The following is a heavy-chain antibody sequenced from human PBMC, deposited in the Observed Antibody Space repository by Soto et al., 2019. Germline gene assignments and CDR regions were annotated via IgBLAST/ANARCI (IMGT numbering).Heavy chain of an antibody. D-gene: IGHD5-18*01. CDR2: IWYDGSNK. CDR3: ARVSGYSYGVPDDY. Sequence: QVQLVESGGGVVQPGRSLRLSCAASGFTFSSYGMHWVRQAPGKGLEWVAVIWYDGSNKYYADSVKGRFTISRDNSKNTLYLQMNSLRAEDTAVYYCARVSGYSYGVPDDYWGQGTLVTVSS. J-gene: IGHJ4*02. CDR1: GFTFSSYG. V-gene: IGHV3-33*01.